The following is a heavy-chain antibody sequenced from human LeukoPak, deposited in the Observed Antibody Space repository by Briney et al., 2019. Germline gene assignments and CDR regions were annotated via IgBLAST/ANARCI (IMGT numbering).Heavy chain of an antibody. CDR1: GGSISSGAFY. V-gene: IGHV4-31*03. Sequence: PSETLSLTCTVSGGSISSGAFYWSWIRQHPGKGLEWIGYTYYSGSTYYNPSLRSRVTISVDTSENQFSLKLSSVTAADTAMYYCAGSYRSASISNGMDVWGQGTTVTVSS. CDR3: AGSYRSASISNGMDV. D-gene: IGHD6-6*01. CDR2: TYYSGST. J-gene: IGHJ6*02.